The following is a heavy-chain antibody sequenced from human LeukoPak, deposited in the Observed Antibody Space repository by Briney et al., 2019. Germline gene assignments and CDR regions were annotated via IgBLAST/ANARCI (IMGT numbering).Heavy chain of an antibody. V-gene: IGHV3-23*01. CDR3: ARDQTKYGSGNNFDY. CDR2: ISGSGGST. J-gene: IGHJ4*02. Sequence: PGGSLRLSCAASGFTFSSYAMSWVRQAPGKGLEWVSAISGSGGSTYYADSVKGRFTISRDNSKNTLYLQMNSLRADDTAVYYCARDQTKYGSGNNFDYWGQGTLVTVSS. CDR1: GFTFSSYA. D-gene: IGHD3-10*01.